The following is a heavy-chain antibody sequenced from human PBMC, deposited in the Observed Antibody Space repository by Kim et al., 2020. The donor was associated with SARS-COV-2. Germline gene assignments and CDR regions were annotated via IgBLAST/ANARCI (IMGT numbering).Heavy chain of an antibody. J-gene: IGHJ4*02. CDR3: TRGGIGNSADCQFCPRYSDF. Sequence: SETLSLTCAVSGDSFNYYYWTWIRQPPGKGLEWIGEVFHSGDTNYNPSLRSRVTISIDTSKNQFSLALNSVTAADTAVYYCTRGGIGNSADCQFCPRYSDFWGQGSLVTVTS. D-gene: IGHD1-26*01. CDR1: GDSFNYYY. CDR2: VFHSGDT. V-gene: IGHV4-34*01.